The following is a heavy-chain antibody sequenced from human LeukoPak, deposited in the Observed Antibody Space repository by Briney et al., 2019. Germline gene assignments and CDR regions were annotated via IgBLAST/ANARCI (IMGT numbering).Heavy chain of an antibody. CDR2: IYYSGST. CDR1: GGSISSYF. J-gene: IGHJ6*03. D-gene: IGHD1-14*01. CDR3: ARASEDYYYYYMDV. V-gene: IGHV4-59*01. Sequence: SETLSLTCTVSGGSISSYFWSWIRQPPGKGLQWIGYIYYSGSTIYNPSLKSRVTISVDTSKNQFSLKLSSVTAADTAVYYCARASEDYYYYYMDVWGKGTTVTVSS.